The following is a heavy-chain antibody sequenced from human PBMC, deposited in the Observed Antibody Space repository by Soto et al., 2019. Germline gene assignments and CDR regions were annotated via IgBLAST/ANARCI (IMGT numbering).Heavy chain of an antibody. CDR2: IYYSGST. D-gene: IGHD6-19*01. V-gene: IGHV4-59*01. J-gene: IGHJ4*02. CDR1: GGSISSYY. Sequence: SETLSLTCTVSGGSISSYYWSWIRQPPGKGLEWIGYIYYSGSTNYNPSLKSRVTISVDTSKNQFSLKLSSVTAADTAVYYCARVSPNSYSSGWYPLDYWGQGTLVTVSS. CDR3: ARVSPNSYSSGWYPLDY.